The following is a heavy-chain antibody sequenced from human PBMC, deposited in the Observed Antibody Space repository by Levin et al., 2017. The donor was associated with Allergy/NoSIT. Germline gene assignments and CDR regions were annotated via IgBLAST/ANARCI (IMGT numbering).Heavy chain of an antibody. CDR2: IIPIFGTA. D-gene: IGHD7-27*01. V-gene: IGHV1-69*06. J-gene: IGHJ4*02. Sequence: AASVKVSCKASGGTFSSYAISWVRQAPGQGLEWMGGIIPIFGTANYAQKFQGRVTITADKSTSTAYMELSSLRSEDTAVYYCASAHLNWGSLYYFDYWGQGTLVTVSS. CDR3: ASAHLNWGSLYYFDY. CDR1: GGTFSSYA.